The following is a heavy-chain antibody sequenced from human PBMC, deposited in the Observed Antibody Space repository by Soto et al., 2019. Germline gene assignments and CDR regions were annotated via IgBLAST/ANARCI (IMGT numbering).Heavy chain of an antibody. CDR3: AKARNSSGSGGFDY. Sequence: GGSLRLSCAASGFTFSSSALTWVRQAPGKGLESVSGISGDGATTYHADSVRGRFTISRDNSKNTLNLQMNSLRAEDTAVYYCAKARNSSGSGGFDYWGQGTLVTVSS. V-gene: IGHV3-23*01. D-gene: IGHD6-19*01. CDR1: GFTFSSSA. J-gene: IGHJ4*02. CDR2: ISGDGATT.